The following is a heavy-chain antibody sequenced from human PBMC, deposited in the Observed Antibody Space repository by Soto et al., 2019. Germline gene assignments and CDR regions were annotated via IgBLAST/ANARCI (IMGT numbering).Heavy chain of an antibody. Sequence: QVQLQESGPGLVKPSQTLSLTCNVSGGPINSPDFYWTWIRQSPGTGLEWIGYLYFNGGTQYNPSLRTPISMSLATSKKHFSLKMRSVTGADTAVYYCARGISKYSSWYEPHTWFDAWGQGALVTVSS. CDR3: ARGISKYSSWYEPHTWFDA. J-gene: IGHJ5*02. CDR1: GGPINSPDFY. CDR2: LYFNGGT. D-gene: IGHD6-13*01. V-gene: IGHV4-30-4*01.